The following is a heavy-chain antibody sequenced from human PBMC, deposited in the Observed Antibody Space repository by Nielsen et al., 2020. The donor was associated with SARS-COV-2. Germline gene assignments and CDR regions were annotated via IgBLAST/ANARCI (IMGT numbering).Heavy chain of an antibody. V-gene: IGHV1-18*01. J-gene: IGHJ6*03. D-gene: IGHD2-2*01. CDR1: GGNFSSYA. CDR3: AREGSGVVPGPLGIGMWYLYYYMDV. CDR2: ISANNGNV. Sequence: ASVKVSCKASGGNFSSYAITWVRQAPGQGLEWMGRISANNGNVKYAQNLQGRVTMTTDTSTSTVYMELKRLRSDDTAVYYCAREGSGVVPGPLGIGMWYLYYYMDVWGKGTTVTVSS.